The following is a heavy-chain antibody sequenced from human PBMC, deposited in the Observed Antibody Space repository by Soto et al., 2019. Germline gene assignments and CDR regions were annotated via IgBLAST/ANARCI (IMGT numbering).Heavy chain of an antibody. V-gene: IGHV3-33*05. D-gene: IGHD3-16*01. Sequence: QVQLVESGVGVVQPGTSLRLSCVGSGFTFRSYVIHWVRQAPGKGLEWVALTSYDGSNNFYGDSVKGRFTISRDNSRNTVELQMDSLRLEDTALYYCARWGTTGGLDVWSQGTLVSVSS. J-gene: IGHJ4*02. CDR3: ARWGTTGGLDV. CDR1: GFTFRSYV. CDR2: TSYDGSNN.